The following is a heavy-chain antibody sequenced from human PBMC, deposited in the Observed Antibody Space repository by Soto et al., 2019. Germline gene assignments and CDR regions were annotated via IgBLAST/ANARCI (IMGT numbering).Heavy chain of an antibody. D-gene: IGHD6-25*01. CDR1: GFTFSSYG. Sequence: QVQLVESGGGVVQPGRSLRLSCAASGFTFSSYGMHWVRQAPGKGLEWVAVISFDGNNKYYADSVKCRFTISRDNSKNTLYLQMNSLRAEDTAVYYCAKDRRPNYYYGMDVWGQGTTVTVSS. J-gene: IGHJ6*02. CDR2: ISFDGNNK. V-gene: IGHV3-30*18. CDR3: AKDRRPNYYYGMDV.